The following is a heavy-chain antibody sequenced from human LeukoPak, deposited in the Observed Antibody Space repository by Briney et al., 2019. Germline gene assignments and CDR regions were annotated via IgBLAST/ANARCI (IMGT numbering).Heavy chain of an antibody. D-gene: IGHD3-10*01. J-gene: IGHJ4*02. Sequence: GGSLRLSCAASGFTFSSYAMSWVRQAPGKGLEWVSAISGSGGSTYYADSVKGRFTISRDNSKNTLYLQMNSLGAEDTAVYYCAKGKYYGSGSYPSFDYWGQGTLVTVSS. CDR1: GFTFSSYA. CDR3: AKGKYYGSGSYPSFDY. CDR2: ISGSGGST. V-gene: IGHV3-23*01.